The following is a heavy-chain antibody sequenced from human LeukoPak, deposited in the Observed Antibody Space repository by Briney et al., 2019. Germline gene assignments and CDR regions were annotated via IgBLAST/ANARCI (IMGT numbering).Heavy chain of an antibody. CDR2: ISGSGGST. Sequence: GGSLRLSCAASGFTFSSYAMSWVRQAPGKGLEWVSAISGSGGSTYYADSVKGRFTISRDNSKNTLYLQMNSLRAEDTALYYCASVVVPAADYYYYMDVWGKGTTVTVSS. CDR3: ASVVVPAADYYYYMDV. J-gene: IGHJ6*03. V-gene: IGHV3-23*01. CDR1: GFTFSSYA. D-gene: IGHD2-2*01.